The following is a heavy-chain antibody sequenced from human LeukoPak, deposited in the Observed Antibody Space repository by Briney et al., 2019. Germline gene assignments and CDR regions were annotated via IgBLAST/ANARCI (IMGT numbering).Heavy chain of an antibody. Sequence: PGGSLRLSCVASGFTFNNYAMSWVRQAPGKGLEWVSSISSSSGYIYYADSGKGRFTISRDNAKNSLYLQMNSLRAEDTAVYYWARGASTVSDYYYYYYMDVWGKGTTVTISS. V-gene: IGHV3-21*01. CDR1: GFTFNNYA. D-gene: IGHD2-8*02. CDR3: ARGASTVSDYYYYYYMDV. CDR2: ISSSSGYI. J-gene: IGHJ6*03.